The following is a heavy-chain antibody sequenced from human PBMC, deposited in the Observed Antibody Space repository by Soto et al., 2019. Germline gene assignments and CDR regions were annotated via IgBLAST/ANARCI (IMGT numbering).Heavy chain of an antibody. CDR3: AGGARPGTQIVVTPSTSDYFDY. Sequence: SETLSLTCAVYGGSFSPYSWTWIRQPPGQGLEWIGEMKDRGTANHNPSLKSRATISVDDAKNHLALKLRSVTAADKAVYYCAGGARPGTQIVVTPSTSDYFDYGGQRKVVT. J-gene: IGHJ4*02. D-gene: IGHD2-21*01. CDR1: GGSFSPYS. V-gene: IGHV4-34*04. CDR2: MKDRGTA.